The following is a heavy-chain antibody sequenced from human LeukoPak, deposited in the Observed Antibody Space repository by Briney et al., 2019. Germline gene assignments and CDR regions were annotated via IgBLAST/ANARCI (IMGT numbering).Heavy chain of an antibody. V-gene: IGHV1-46*01. J-gene: IGHJ4*02. D-gene: IGHD3-22*01. CDR3: ARSRGSLYYDSSGYHQASFDY. CDR2: INPSGGIT. Sequence: ASVKVSCKASGYTFTSYYMHWVRQAPGQGLEWMGIINPSGGITSYAQKFQGRVTMTRDKSTSTVYMELSSLRSEDTAVYYCARSRGSLYYDSSGYHQASFDYWGQGNLVTVSS. CDR1: GYTFTSYY.